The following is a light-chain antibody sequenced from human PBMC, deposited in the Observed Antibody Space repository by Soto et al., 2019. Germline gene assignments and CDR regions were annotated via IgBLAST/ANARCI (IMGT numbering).Light chain of an antibody. Sequence: IQMTQSPSTLSASVGDRVTITFRASHNIERWMTWYQQKPGKAPSLLIFDASTLHSGVPSRFSGSGSGTDFTLTISSLQPDDFATYYCQQFAISTTFGQGTKVDNK. CDR3: QQFAISTT. V-gene: IGKV1-5*01. CDR2: DAS. J-gene: IGKJ1*01. CDR1: HNIERW.